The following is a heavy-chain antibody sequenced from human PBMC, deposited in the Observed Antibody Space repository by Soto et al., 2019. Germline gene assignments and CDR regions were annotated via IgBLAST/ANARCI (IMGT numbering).Heavy chain of an antibody. V-gene: IGHV5-51*01. J-gene: IGHJ6*02. CDR2: IYPGDSDT. D-gene: IGHD1-26*01. Sequence: PGESLKISCKGSGYSFTSYWIGWVRQMPGKGLEWMGIIYPGDSDTRYSPSFRGQVTISADKSISTAYLQWSSLKASDTAMYYCARHIYSGSYFYYYYGMDVWAKGPRSPSP. CDR1: GYSFTSYW. CDR3: ARHIYSGSYFYYYYGMDV.